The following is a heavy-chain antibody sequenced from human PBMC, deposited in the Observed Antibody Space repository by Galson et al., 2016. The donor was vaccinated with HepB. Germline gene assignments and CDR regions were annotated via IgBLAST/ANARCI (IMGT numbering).Heavy chain of an antibody. D-gene: IGHD3-3*01. Sequence: ETLSLTCTVSGGSISSYYWSWIRQPPGKGLEWIGYIYYSGSTNYNPSLKSRVTISVDTSKNQFSLKLSSVTAADTAVYYCARQDVYYDFWSGYYEHSGFDYWGQGTLVTVSP. CDR1: GGSISSYY. CDR3: ARQDVYYDFWSGYYEHSGFDY. CDR2: IYYSGST. V-gene: IGHV4-59*08. J-gene: IGHJ4*02.